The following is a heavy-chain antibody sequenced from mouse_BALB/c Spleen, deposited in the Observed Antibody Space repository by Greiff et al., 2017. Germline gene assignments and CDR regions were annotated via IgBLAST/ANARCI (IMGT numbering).Heavy chain of an antibody. CDR1: GFTFSSFG. J-gene: IGHJ3*01. Sequence: VQLKESGGGLVQPGGSRKLSCAASGFTFSSFGMHWVRQAPEKGLEWVAYISSGSSTIYYADTVKGRFTISRDNPKNTLFLQMTSLRSEDTAMYYCARGRYDSAWFAYWGQGTLVTVSA. CDR3: ARGRYDSAWFAY. D-gene: IGHD2-14*01. V-gene: IGHV5-17*02. CDR2: ISSGSSTI.